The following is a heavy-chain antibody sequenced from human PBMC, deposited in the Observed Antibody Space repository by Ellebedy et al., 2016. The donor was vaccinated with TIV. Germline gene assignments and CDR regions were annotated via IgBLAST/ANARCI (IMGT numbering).Heavy chain of an antibody. V-gene: IGHV3-30*03. CDR1: AFTFSAYG. CDR3: LVTTRSRSFDY. CDR2: ISHDGSKT. J-gene: IGHJ4*02. Sequence: GESLKISCTASAFTFSAYGMHWVRQAPGKGLEWVAVISHDGSKTYYADSVQGRFTISRDNSNNSLYLQMDSLRVEDTAVYYCLVTTRSRSFDYWGQGTLVTVSS. D-gene: IGHD4-17*01.